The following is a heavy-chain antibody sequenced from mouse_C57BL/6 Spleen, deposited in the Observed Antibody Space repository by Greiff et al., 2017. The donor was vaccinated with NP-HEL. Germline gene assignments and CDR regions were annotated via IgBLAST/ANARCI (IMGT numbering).Heavy chain of an antibody. D-gene: IGHD2-4*01. CDR2: IYPSDSET. CDR3: ARGGDYDADMDY. J-gene: IGHJ4*01. CDR1: GYTFTSYW. Sequence: QVQLQQPGAELVRPGSSVKLSCKASGYTFTSYWMDWVKQRPGQGLEWIGNIYPSDSETHYNQKFKDKATLTVDKSSSTAYMQLSSLTSEDSAVYYCARGGDYDADMDYWGQGTSVTVSS. V-gene: IGHV1-61*01.